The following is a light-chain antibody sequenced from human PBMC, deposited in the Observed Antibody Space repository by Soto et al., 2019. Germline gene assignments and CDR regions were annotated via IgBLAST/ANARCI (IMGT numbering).Light chain of an antibody. CDR3: QQYGNSRPVT. Sequence: EIVLTHSPGTLSLSPGERATLSCRASQSVSSSFLAWYQQKPGQDPRLLIFGASSRATGIPDRFSGSGSGTDFTLTISRLEPEDFAVYYCQQYGNSRPVTFDGGTKVEIK. CDR2: GAS. J-gene: IGKJ4*01. CDR1: QSVSSSF. V-gene: IGKV3-20*01.